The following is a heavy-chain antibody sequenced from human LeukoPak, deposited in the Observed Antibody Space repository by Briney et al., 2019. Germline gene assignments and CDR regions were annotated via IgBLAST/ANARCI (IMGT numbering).Heavy chain of an antibody. D-gene: IGHD1-26*01. CDR1: GSTFSNAW. J-gene: IGHJ4*02. Sequence: PGGSLRLSCAASGSTFSNAWMSWVRQAPGKGLEWVGRIKSKTDGGTTDYAAPVKGRFTISRDDSKNTLYLQMNSLKTEDTAVYYCTTALFRSGSYGMTDYWGQGTLVTVSS. CDR2: IKSKTDGGTT. CDR3: TTALFRSGSYGMTDY. V-gene: IGHV3-15*01.